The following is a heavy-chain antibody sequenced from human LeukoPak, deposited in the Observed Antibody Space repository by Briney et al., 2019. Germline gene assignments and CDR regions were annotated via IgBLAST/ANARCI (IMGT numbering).Heavy chain of an antibody. Sequence: GGSLRLSCAASGCTFSSYSMNWVRQAPGKGLEWVSYISSSSSTIYYADSVKGRFTISRDNAKNSLYLQMNSLRAEDTAVYYCARDMSRFLEWPGFDYWGQGTLVTVSS. CDR1: GCTFSSYS. V-gene: IGHV3-48*01. D-gene: IGHD3-3*01. J-gene: IGHJ4*02. CDR3: ARDMSRFLEWPGFDY. CDR2: ISSSSSTI.